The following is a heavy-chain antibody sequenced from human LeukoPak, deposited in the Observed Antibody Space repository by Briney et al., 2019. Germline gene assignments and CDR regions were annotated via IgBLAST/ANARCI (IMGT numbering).Heavy chain of an antibody. D-gene: IGHD1-26*01. CDR3: ARDYGGATPYYFDY. CDR2: ISSNSSHI. Sequence: GGSLRLSCALSGFTFSIYSINWVRQTPGEGLEWVSSISSNSSHIYYADSLKGRVTLSRDNAKNSLYLQINSLRVEDTAVYYCARDYGGATPYYFDYWGQGTLVTVSS. CDR1: GFTFSIYS. V-gene: IGHV3-21*01. J-gene: IGHJ4*02.